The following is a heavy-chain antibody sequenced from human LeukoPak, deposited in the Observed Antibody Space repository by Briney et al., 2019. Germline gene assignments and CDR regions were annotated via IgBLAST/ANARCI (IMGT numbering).Heavy chain of an antibody. Sequence: ASVTVSCKASVYTFTGYYMHWVRQAPGPGLEWMGWINPNSGGKNYAQKFQGRVTITRDTSISTAYLELNRLRSDDTAVYYCARCDCSGGSCYSGVRWFDTWGQGTLVTVSS. CDR2: INPNSGGK. D-gene: IGHD2-15*01. V-gene: IGHV1-2*02. J-gene: IGHJ5*02. CDR1: VYTFTGYY. CDR3: ARCDCSGGSCYSGVRWFDT.